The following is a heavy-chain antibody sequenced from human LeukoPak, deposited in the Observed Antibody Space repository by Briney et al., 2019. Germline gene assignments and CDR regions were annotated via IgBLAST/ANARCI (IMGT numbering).Heavy chain of an antibody. J-gene: IGHJ3*02. Sequence: PGGSLRLSCAASGFTFSSYSMNWVRQAPGKGLEWVSSISSSSSYIYYADSVKGRFTISRDNAKNSLYLQMNSLRAEDTAVYYCAREPRPWGIVGATFAFDIWGQGTMVTVSS. CDR2: ISSSSSYI. CDR3: AREPRPWGIVGATFAFDI. D-gene: IGHD1-26*01. V-gene: IGHV3-21*01. CDR1: GFTFSSYS.